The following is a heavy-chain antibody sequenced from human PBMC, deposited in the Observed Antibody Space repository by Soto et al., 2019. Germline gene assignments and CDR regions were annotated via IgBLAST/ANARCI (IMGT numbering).Heavy chain of an antibody. CDR3: ARDPITIFGVVIPRNWFDP. V-gene: IGHV1-18*03. Sequence: GASVKVSCKASGYTFTSYGISWVRQAPGQGLEWMGWISAYNGNTNYAQKLQGRVTMTTDTSTSTAYMELRSLRSDDMAVYYCARDPITIFGVVIPRNWFDPWGQGTLVTVSS. CDR1: GYTFTSYG. D-gene: IGHD3-3*01. J-gene: IGHJ5*02. CDR2: ISAYNGNT.